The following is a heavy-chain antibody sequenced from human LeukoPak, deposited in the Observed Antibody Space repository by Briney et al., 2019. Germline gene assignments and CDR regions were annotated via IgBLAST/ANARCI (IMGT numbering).Heavy chain of an antibody. V-gene: IGHV4-59*12. CDR2: IYYTGST. Sequence: PSETLSLTCTVSGGSINSYYGSWIRQSPGKGLEWIGSIYYTGSTIYNPSLQSRVTISLDMSKSQFSLSLSSVTAADTAVYYCARGVIAAGGNDFDYWGQGTLVTVSS. D-gene: IGHD6-13*01. CDR3: ARGVIAAGGNDFDY. CDR1: GGSINSYY. J-gene: IGHJ4*02.